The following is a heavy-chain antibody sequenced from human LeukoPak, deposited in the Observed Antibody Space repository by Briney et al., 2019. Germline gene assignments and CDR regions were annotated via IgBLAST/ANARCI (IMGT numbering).Heavy chain of an antibody. CDR1: GYTFTSYY. Sequence: GASVKVSCKASGYTFTSYYMHWVRQAPGQGLEWMGIINPSGGSTSYAQKFQGRVTMTRDMSTSTVYMELSSLRSEDTAVYYCVAGVQTGGWFDPWGRGTLVTVSS. CDR2: INPSGGST. D-gene: IGHD1-14*01. CDR3: VAGVQTGGWFDP. V-gene: IGHV1-46*01. J-gene: IGHJ5*02.